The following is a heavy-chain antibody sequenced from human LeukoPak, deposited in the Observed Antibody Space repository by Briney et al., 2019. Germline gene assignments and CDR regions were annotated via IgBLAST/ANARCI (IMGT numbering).Heavy chain of an antibody. CDR1: GGSVSNGNYY. J-gene: IGHJ4*02. CDR2: IYYTGST. CDR3: DSSGWY. D-gene: IGHD6-19*01. Sequence: SETLSLTCTVSGGSVSNGNYYWSWLRQPPGKALEWIGYIYYTGSTYYNPSLEGRVTISVDTSKNHFSVKLSSVTAADTAVYYCDSSGWYGGQGTLVTISS. V-gene: IGHV4-61*03.